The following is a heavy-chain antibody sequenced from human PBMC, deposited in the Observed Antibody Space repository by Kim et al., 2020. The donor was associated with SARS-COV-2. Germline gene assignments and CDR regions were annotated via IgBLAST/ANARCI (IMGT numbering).Heavy chain of an antibody. J-gene: IGHJ4*01. D-gene: IGHD3-9*01. Sequence: GGSLRLSCAASGFTFSSYAMHWVRQAPGKGLEWVAVISYDGSNKYYADSVKGRFTISRDNSKNTLYLQMNSLRAEDTAVYYCARSRDILTGYYGWFFDY. CDR2: ISYDGSNK. CDR1: GFTFSSYA. V-gene: IGHV3-30*04. CDR3: ARSRDILTGYYGWFFDY.